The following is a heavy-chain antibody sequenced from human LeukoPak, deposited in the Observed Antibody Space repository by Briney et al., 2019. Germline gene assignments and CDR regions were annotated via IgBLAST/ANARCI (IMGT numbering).Heavy chain of an antibody. J-gene: IGHJ4*02. CDR1: GGSFSGYY. CDR2: INHSGST. Sequence: SETLSLTCAVYGGSFSGYYWSWIRQPPGKGLEWIGEINHSGSTNYNPSLKSRVTISVDTSKNLFSLKLSSVTAADTAVYYCARVYCSSTSCYPIDYWGQGTLVTVSS. V-gene: IGHV4-34*01. D-gene: IGHD2-2*01. CDR3: ARVYCSSTSCYPIDY.